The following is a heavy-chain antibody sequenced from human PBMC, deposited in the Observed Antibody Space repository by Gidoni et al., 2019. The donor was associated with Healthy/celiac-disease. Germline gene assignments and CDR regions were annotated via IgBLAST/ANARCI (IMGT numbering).Heavy chain of an antibody. CDR2: ISYDGSNK. Sequence: QLQLVESGGGVVQPGRSLRLSCAASGFTFSSYGMHWVRQAPGKGLEWVAVISYDGSNKYYADSVKGRFTISRDNSKNTLYLQMNSLRAEDTAVYYCAKDRGIAARPEGMDVWGQGTTVTVSS. CDR3: AKDRGIAARPEGMDV. V-gene: IGHV3-30*18. CDR1: GFTFSSYG. J-gene: IGHJ6*02. D-gene: IGHD6-6*01.